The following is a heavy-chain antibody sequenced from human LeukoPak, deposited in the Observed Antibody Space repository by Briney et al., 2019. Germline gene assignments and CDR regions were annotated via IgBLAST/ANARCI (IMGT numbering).Heavy chain of an antibody. J-gene: IGHJ5*02. Sequence: GESLRLSCAASGFTFSSYAMSWVRQAPGKGLEWVSAISGSGGSTYYADSVKGRFAISRDNSKNTLYLQMNSLRAEDTAVYYCAKEFPHSGSFQLFDPWGQGTLVTVSS. V-gene: IGHV3-23*01. CDR1: GFTFSSYA. CDR3: AKEFPHSGSFQLFDP. D-gene: IGHD1-26*01. CDR2: ISGSGGST.